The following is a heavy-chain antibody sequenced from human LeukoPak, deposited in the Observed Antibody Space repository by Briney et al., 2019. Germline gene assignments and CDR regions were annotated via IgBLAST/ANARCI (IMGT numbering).Heavy chain of an antibody. V-gene: IGHV3-21*01. D-gene: IGHD3-10*01. CDR1: GFIVRSNH. CDR2: ISPSSDNV. Sequence: GGSLRLSCAAFGFIVRSNHINWVRQAPGKGLEWVSSISPSSDNVYYADSVKGRFTISRDNAKNSLYLQMNSLRAEDTAVYYCARGAFGEDDYWGQGTLVTVSS. CDR3: ARGAFGEDDY. J-gene: IGHJ4*02.